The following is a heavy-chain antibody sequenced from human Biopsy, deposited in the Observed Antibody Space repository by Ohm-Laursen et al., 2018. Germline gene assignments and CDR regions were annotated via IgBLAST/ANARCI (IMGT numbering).Heavy chain of an antibody. D-gene: IGHD3-22*01. CDR3: ARDYDTSGYYYVS. Sequence: ETLSLTCTVSGGSFTGHYWSWIRQPPGKGLEWIGHISCTGYTSYNASLKSRVTISVDTSRNHFSLRLSSLTAADTAVYYCARDYDTSGYYYVSWGQGTLVTVSS. CDR2: ISCTGYT. V-gene: IGHV4-59*11. J-gene: IGHJ5*02. CDR1: GGSFTGHY.